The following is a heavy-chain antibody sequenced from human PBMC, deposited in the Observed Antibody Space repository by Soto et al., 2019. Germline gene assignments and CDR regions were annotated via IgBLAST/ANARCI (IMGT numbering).Heavy chain of an antibody. D-gene: IGHD3-22*01. CDR1: GGSISSGGYY. CDR3: ARAGLYDSSGYYLVFGY. J-gene: IGHJ4*02. CDR2: IYYSGST. V-gene: IGHV4-31*03. Sequence: SETLSLTCTVSGGSISSGGYYWSWIRQHPGKGLEWIGYIYYSGSTYYNPSLKSRVTISVDTSKNQFSLKLSSVTAADTAVYYCARAGLYDSSGYYLVFGYWGQGTLVTVSS.